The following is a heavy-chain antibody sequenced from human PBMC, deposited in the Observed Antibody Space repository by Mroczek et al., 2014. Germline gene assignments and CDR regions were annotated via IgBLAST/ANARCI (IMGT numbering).Heavy chain of an antibody. CDR2: ISYDGSNK. V-gene: IGHV3-30-3*01. Sequence: VQLLESGGGVVQPGRSLRLSCAASGFTFSSYAMHWVRQAPGKGLEWVAVISYDGSNKYYADSVKGRFTISRDNSKNTLYLQMNSLRAEDTAVYYCARNPSSGWYLDYWGQGTLVTVSS. D-gene: IGHD6-19*01. J-gene: IGHJ4*02. CDR1: GFTFSSYA. CDR3: ARNPSSGWYLDY.